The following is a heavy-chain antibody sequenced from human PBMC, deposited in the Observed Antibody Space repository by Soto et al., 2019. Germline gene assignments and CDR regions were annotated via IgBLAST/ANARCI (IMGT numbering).Heavy chain of an antibody. Sequence: ASVKVSCKASGYTFTSYGISWVRQAPGQGLEWMGWISAYNGNTNYAQKLQGRVTMTTDTSTSTAYMELRSLRSDDTAVYYCARDSNYYDSSGYPSFDYWGQGTLVTVSS. CDR3: ARDSNYYDSSGYPSFDY. CDR1: GYTFTSYG. D-gene: IGHD3-22*01. CDR2: ISAYNGNT. V-gene: IGHV1-18*01. J-gene: IGHJ4*02.